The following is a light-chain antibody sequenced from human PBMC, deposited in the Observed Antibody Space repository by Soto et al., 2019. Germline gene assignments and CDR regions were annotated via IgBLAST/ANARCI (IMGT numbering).Light chain of an antibody. V-gene: IGKV3-20*01. CDR3: QQYESSRT. Sequence: EIVLTQSPGTLSLSPGERATLSCRASQSFSSRFLAWYQQKPGQAPKVLIYGASTRATGIPDRFSGSGSGTDFTLTISRLEPEDFAVYYCQQYESSRTFGQGTKVEMK. CDR1: QSFSSRF. J-gene: IGKJ1*01. CDR2: GAS.